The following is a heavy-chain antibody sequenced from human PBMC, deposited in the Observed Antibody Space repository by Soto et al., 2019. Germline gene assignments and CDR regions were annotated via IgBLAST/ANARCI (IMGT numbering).Heavy chain of an antibody. CDR1: GYTFTSYY. J-gene: IGHJ4*02. CDR2: INPSGGST. Sequence: GASVKVSCKASGYTFTSYYMHWVRQAPGQGLEWMGIINPSGGSTSYAQKFQGRVTMTRDTSTSTVYMELSSLRSEDTAVYYCARAVSRFLEWLLFSSLDYWGQGTLVTVSS. V-gene: IGHV1-46*03. CDR3: ARAVSRFLEWLLFSSLDY. D-gene: IGHD3-3*01.